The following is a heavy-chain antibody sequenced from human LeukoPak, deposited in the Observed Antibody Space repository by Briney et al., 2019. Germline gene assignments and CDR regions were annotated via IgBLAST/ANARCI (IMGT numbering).Heavy chain of an antibody. D-gene: IGHD3-22*01. Sequence: GGSLRLSCAASGFTFSSYAMSWVRQAPGKGLEWVSAISGSGGSTYYADSVKGRFTISRDNSKNTLYLQMNSLSAEDTAVSFCGRDKSEYDSSGRGDYWGQGALVTVSS. V-gene: IGHV3-23*01. CDR3: GRDKSEYDSSGRGDY. CDR1: GFTFSSYA. J-gene: IGHJ4*02. CDR2: ISGSGGST.